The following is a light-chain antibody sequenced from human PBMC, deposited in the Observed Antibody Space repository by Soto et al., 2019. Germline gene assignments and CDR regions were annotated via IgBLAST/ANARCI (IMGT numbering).Light chain of an antibody. CDR2: KAS. CDR1: QSMSTG. Sequence: DIQMTQSPSTLSASVGDRVTITCRAGQSMSTGLAWYQQKPGKAPKLLIYKASNLEGGVPSRFSGSGSETEFTSPISGLHPDDCATYYCQQHNAYPLTFGGGTTVEIQ. J-gene: IGKJ4*01. CDR3: QQHNAYPLT. V-gene: IGKV1-5*03.